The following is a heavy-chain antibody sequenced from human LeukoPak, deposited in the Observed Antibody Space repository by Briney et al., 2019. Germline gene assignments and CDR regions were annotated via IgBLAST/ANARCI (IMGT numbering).Heavy chain of an antibody. V-gene: IGHV4-61*02. Sequence: SETLSLTCTVSGYSISSGYYWSWIRQPAGKGLEWIGRIYTSGSTNYNPSLKSRVTISVDTSKNQFSLKLSSVTAADTAVYYCARTTEAHSWRTRYYDYYMDVWGKGTTVTVSS. J-gene: IGHJ6*03. CDR2: IYTSGST. CDR1: GYSISSGYY. CDR3: ARTTEAHSWRTRYYDYYMDV. D-gene: IGHD6-13*01.